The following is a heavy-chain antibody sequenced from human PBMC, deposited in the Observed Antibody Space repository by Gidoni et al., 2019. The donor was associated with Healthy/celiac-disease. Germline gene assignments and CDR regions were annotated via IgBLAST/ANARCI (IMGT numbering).Heavy chain of an antibody. CDR1: GYTFTGYY. CDR3: ARLLRFLEWSSGMDV. V-gene: IGHV1-2*02. Sequence: QVQLVQSGAEVKKPGASVKVSCKASGYTFTGYYMHWVRQAPGQGLEWMGWINPNSGGTNYAQKFQGRVTMTRDTSISTAYMELSRLRSDDTAVYYCARLLRFLEWSSGMDVWGQGTTVTVSS. CDR2: INPNSGGT. D-gene: IGHD3-3*01. J-gene: IGHJ6*02.